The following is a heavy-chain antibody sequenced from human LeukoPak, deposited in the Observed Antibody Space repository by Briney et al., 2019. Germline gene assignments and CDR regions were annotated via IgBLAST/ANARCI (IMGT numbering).Heavy chain of an antibody. CDR3: ARGPGEAGNCSSTSCSAFDY. D-gene: IGHD2-2*01. CDR2: INHSGST. CDR1: GGPFSGYY. Sequence: SETLSLTCAVYGGPFSGYYWSWIRQPPGKGLEWIGEINHSGSTNYNPSLKSRVTISVDTSKNQFSLKLSSVTAADTAVYYCARGPGEAGNCSSTSCSAFDYWGQGTLVTVSS. J-gene: IGHJ4*02. V-gene: IGHV4-34*01.